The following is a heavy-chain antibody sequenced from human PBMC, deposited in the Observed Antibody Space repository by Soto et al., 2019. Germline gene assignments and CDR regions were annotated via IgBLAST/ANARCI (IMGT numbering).Heavy chain of an antibody. CDR1: GGAISSGSHY. V-gene: IGHV4-61*01. CDR2: IYYSGST. CDR3: ARVEAGYYDSLMYRRPQISNRCHETPVTDP. Sequence: PSETLSLTGTVSGGAISSGSHYWTWIRQPPGKGLEWIGYIYYSGSTNYNPSLKSRVTISVDTSKNQFSLKLSSVTAADTAVYYCARVEAGYYDSLMYRRPQISNRCHETPVTDP. D-gene: IGHD3-22*01. J-gene: IGHJ5*02.